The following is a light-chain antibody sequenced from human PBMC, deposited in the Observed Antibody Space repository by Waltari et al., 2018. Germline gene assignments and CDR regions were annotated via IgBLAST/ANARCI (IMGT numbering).Light chain of an antibody. CDR3: QQYSSYSRT. V-gene: IGKV1-5*03. Sequence: DIQMTQSPSTLSASVGDRITITCRASQSISSWLAWYQQKPGKAPKLLIYKASSLESGVPSRFSGSGSGTEFTLTISSLQPDDVATYHCQQYSSYSRTFGQGTKVEIK. CDR2: KAS. CDR1: QSISSW. J-gene: IGKJ1*01.